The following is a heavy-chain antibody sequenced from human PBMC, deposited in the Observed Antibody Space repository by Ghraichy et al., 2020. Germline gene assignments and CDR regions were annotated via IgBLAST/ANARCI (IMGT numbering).Heavy chain of an antibody. CDR1: GFTFSSYA. Sequence: GGSLRLSCAASGFTFSSYAMSWVRQAPGKGLEWVSAISGSGGSTYYADSVKGRFTISRDNSKNTLYLQMNSLRAEDTAVYYCAKVMIWGATNPYYFDYWGQGTLVTVSS. CDR2: ISGSGGST. J-gene: IGHJ4*02. V-gene: IGHV3-23*01. D-gene: IGHD1-26*01. CDR3: AKVMIWGATNPYYFDY.